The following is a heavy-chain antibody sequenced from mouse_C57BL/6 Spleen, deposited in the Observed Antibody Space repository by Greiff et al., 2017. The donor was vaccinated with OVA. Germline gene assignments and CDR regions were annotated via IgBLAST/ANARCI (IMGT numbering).Heavy chain of an antibody. CDR3: ARHGGYSSFAY. V-gene: IGHV5-9*01. J-gene: IGHJ3*01. D-gene: IGHD2-3*01. CDR2: ISGGGGNT. Sequence: EVMLVESGGGLVKPGGSLKLSCAASGFTFSSYTMSWVRQTPEKRLEWVATISGGGGNTYYPDSVKGRFTISRDNAKHTLYLQMSSLRSEDTALYYCARHGGYSSFAYWGQGTLVTVSA. CDR1: GFTFSSYT.